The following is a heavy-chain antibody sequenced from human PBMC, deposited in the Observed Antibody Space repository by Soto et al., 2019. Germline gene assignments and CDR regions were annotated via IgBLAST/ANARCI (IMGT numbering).Heavy chain of an antibody. Sequence: SETLSLTCAVYGGSFSGYYWSWIRQRPGKGLEWIGEINHSGSTNYNPSLKSRVTISVDTSKNQFSLKLTSVTAADTAVYYCARGAGVMAARPFDYWGQGTLVTVSS. V-gene: IGHV4-34*01. J-gene: IGHJ4*02. CDR1: GGSFSGYY. CDR2: INHSGST. D-gene: IGHD6-6*01. CDR3: ARGAGVMAARPFDY.